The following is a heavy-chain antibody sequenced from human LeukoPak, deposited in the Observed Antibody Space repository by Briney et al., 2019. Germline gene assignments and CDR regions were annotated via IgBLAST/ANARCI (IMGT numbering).Heavy chain of an antibody. CDR1: GFTFSSYA. V-gene: IGHV3-23*01. D-gene: IGHD2-15*01. CDR2: ISGSGGST. CDR3: AKGGYCSGGSCYRNLYYFDY. Sequence: GGSLRLSCAASGFTFSSYAMSWVRQAPGKGLEWVSAISGSGGSTYYADSVKGRFTITRDNSKNTLYLQMNSLRAEDTAVYYCAKGGYCSGGSCYRNLYYFDYWGQGTLDTVSS. J-gene: IGHJ4*02.